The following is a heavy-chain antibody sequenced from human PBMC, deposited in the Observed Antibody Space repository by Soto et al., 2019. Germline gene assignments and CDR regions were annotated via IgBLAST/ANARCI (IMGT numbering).Heavy chain of an antibody. D-gene: IGHD6-6*01. CDR3: ARGGAARPDY. Sequence: EVQLVESGGGLVQPGGSLRLSCAASGFTFSNYGMNWVRQAPGKGLAWVSYISSRIATIQYADSVKGRFTISRDNAKNSLYLQMNSLRDEDTAVYYCARGGAARPDYWGQGTLVTVSS. CDR2: ISSRIATI. J-gene: IGHJ4*02. CDR1: GFTFSNYG. V-gene: IGHV3-48*02.